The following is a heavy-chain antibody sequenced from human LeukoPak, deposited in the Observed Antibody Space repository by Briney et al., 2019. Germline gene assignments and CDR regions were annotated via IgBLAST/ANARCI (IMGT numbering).Heavy chain of an antibody. V-gene: IGHV1-46*01. Sequence: ASVKVSCKASGYTFTSYYMHWVRQAPGQGLEWMGIINPSGGSTNYAQKLQGRVTMTTDTSTSTAYMELRSLRSDDTAVYYCARLELRSWFDPWGQGTLVTVSS. D-gene: IGHD1-7*01. CDR1: GYTFTSYY. CDR2: INPSGGST. CDR3: ARLELRSWFDP. J-gene: IGHJ5*02.